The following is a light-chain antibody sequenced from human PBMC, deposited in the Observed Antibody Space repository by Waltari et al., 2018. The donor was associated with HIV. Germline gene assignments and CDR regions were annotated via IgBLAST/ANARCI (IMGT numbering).Light chain of an antibody. CDR2: WAS. J-gene: IGKJ1*01. CDR1: QSVLYNSDNKNY. CDR3: QQYHTSWT. V-gene: IGKV4-1*01. Sequence: VLTQSPDSLAVSLGERATINCKSSQSVLYNSDNKNYLAWYQQKPGQPPNLLISWASTRESGVPDRFSGSGSGTDFTPTISSLQAEDVAIYYCQQYHTSWTFGQGTKVEIK.